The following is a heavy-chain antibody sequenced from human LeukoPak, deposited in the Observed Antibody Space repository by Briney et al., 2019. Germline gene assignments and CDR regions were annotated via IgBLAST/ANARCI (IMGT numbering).Heavy chain of an antibody. CDR2: ISSSSSSI. V-gene: IGHV3-48*01. Sequence: GGSLRLSCAASGFTFSSYSMNWVRQAPGKGLEWVSYISSSSSSIYYADSVKGRFTISRDNSKNTLYLQMNSLRAEDTAVYYCAKDYNSSWYFDYWGQGTLVTVSS. D-gene: IGHD6-13*01. CDR1: GFTFSSYS. J-gene: IGHJ4*02. CDR3: AKDYNSSWYFDY.